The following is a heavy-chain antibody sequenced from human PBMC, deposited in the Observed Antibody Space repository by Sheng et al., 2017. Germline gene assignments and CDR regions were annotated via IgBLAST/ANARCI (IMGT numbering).Heavy chain of an antibody. Sequence: QVQLQQWGAGLLKPSETLSLTCAVYGGSFSGYYWSWIRQPPGKGLEWIGEINHSGSTNYNPSLKSRVTISVDTSKNQFSLKLSSVTAADTAVYYCARGYYSGSYYYYGMDVWGPRGPRSPSPQ. CDR2: INHSGST. CDR3: ARGYYSGSYYYYGMDV. J-gene: IGHJ6*01. V-gene: IGHV4-34*01. D-gene: IGHD1-26*01. CDR1: GGSFSGYY.